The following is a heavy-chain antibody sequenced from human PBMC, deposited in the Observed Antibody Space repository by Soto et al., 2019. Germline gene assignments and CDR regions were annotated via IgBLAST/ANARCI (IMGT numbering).Heavy chain of an antibody. CDR1: GFTFTNSA. D-gene: IGHD3-9*01. CDR2: IVVGSGNT. CDR3: AAGEYYDILTAPFDY. Sequence: ASVKVSCKASGFTFTNSAVQWVRQARGQRLEWIGWIVVGSGNTNYAQKFQERVTITRDMSTSTAYMELSSLRSEDTAVYYCAAGEYYDILTAPFDYWGQGTLVTVS. J-gene: IGHJ4*02. V-gene: IGHV1-58*01.